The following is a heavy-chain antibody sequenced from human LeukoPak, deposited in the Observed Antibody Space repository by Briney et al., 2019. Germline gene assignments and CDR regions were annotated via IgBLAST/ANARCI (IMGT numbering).Heavy chain of an antibody. V-gene: IGHV3-30-3*01. CDR2: ISYDGSNK. D-gene: IGHD3-22*01. Sequence: GGSLRLSCAASGFTFSSYAMHWVRQAPGKGLEWVAVISYDGSNKYYADSVKGRFTISRDNSKNTLYLQMNSLRAEDTAVYYCARPADYYDSSGSGNFQHWGQGTLVTVSS. J-gene: IGHJ1*01. CDR3: ARPADYYDSSGSGNFQH. CDR1: GFTFSSYA.